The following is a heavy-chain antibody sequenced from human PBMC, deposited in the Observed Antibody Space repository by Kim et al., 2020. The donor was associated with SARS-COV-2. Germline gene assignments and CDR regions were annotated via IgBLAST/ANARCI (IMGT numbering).Heavy chain of an antibody. V-gene: IGHV4-31*03. CDR1: GGSIRSGGKF. J-gene: IGHJ4*02. D-gene: IGHD2-2*01. CDR2: ISYSGNS. Sequence: SETLSLTCSVSGGSIRSGGKFWTWIRQHPAKGLEWIGYISYSGNSHYSPSLRSRVSISLQTSENQFSLELTSVTAAATAVYYCARGQPLDYWGLGILVT. CDR3: ARGQPLDY.